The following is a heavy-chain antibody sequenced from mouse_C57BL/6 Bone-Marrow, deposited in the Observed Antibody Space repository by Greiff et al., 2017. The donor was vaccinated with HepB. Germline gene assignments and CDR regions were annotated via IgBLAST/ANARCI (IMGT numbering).Heavy chain of an antibody. CDR2: IYPGDGDT. V-gene: IGHV1-80*01. Sequence: VQLQQSGAELVKPGASVKISCKASGYAFSSYWMNWVKQRPGKGLEWIGQIYPGDGDTNYNGKFKGKATLTADKSSSTAYMQLSSLTSDDSAVYFCARWGIYYDSYFDYWGQGTTLTVSS. CDR3: ARWGIYYDSYFDY. CDR1: GYAFSSYW. J-gene: IGHJ2*01. D-gene: IGHD2-4*01.